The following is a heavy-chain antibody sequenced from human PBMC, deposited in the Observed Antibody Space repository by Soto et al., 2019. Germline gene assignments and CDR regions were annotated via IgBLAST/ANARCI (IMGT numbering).Heavy chain of an antibody. V-gene: IGHV3-11*01. J-gene: IGHJ4*02. CDR3: ASHYDMWSGYLSPVDY. CDR2: IDTSGTKI. CDR1: GYPFSDYY. Sequence: GSLRLSCAASGYPFSDYYMSWIRQAPGKGLEWISYIDTSGTKIYYADSVKGRFTITRDNAKNSLYLEMNSLRDEDTAVYYCASHYDMWSGYLSPVDYWGQGTLVTVSS. D-gene: IGHD3-3*01.